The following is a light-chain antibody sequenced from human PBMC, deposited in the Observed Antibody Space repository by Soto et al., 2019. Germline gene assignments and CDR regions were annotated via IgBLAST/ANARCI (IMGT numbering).Light chain of an antibody. CDR2: GAS. J-gene: IGKJ4*01. CDR3: QQYGSSRIT. V-gene: IGKV3-20*01. Sequence: EVVMTQSPATLSVSPGERATLSCRASQSVSSNLAWYQQKPGQAPRLPIYGASSRATGIPDRFSGSGSGTDFTLTISRLEPEDFAVYYCQQYGSSRITFGGGTKVDIK. CDR1: QSVSSN.